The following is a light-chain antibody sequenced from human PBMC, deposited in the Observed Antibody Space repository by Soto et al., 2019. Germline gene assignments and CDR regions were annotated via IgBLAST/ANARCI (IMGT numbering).Light chain of an antibody. J-gene: IGKJ1*01. V-gene: IGKV3-15*01. CDR2: GAF. CDR1: QSVSIH. CDR3: QQYNDWPLT. Sequence: EIVLTQSPGTLSLSPGERATLSCRASQSVSIHLAWYQQKPGQAPSLLIYGAFTRATGIPARFSGTGSGTEFTLTISSLQSEDFALYYCQQYNDWPLTFGQGTKVDIK.